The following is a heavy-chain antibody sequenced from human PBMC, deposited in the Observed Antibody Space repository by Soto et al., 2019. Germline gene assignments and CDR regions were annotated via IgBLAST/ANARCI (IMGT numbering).Heavy chain of an antibody. CDR3: TTQTRGLRYFDSAIDY. J-gene: IGHJ4*02. CDR1: GFTFSNAW. Sequence: GGSLRLSCAASGFTFSNAWMSWVRQAPGKGLEWVGRIKRKTDGGRTDYAATVKGRFTISRDDSKNTLYLQMNSLKTEDTDVYYCTTQTRGLRYFDSAIDYWGQGTLVTVSS. CDR2: IKRKTDGGRT. D-gene: IGHD3-9*01. V-gene: IGHV3-15*01.